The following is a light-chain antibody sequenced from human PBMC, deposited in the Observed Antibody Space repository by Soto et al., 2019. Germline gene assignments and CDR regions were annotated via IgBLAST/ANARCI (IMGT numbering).Light chain of an antibody. CDR1: SSDVGDYDY. J-gene: IGLJ1*01. Sequence: QSALTQPASVSGSPGQSITISCTGTSSDVGDYDYVSWYQQHPGKAPRLMIYDVSNRPSGVSNRFSGSKSGNTASLTISGLQAEYEADYHCSSYTSSATLVFGTGTKLTVL. V-gene: IGLV2-14*01. CDR2: DVS. CDR3: SSYTSSATLV.